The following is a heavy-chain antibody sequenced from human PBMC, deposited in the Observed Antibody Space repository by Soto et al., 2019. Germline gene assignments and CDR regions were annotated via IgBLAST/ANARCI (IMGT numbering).Heavy chain of an antibody. Sequence: SDTLSLTCAGSGGSISSHYWSWIRQPPGKGLEWIGYIYYSGSTNYNPSLKSRVTISVDTSKNQFSLKLSSVTAADTAVYYCARSSGYSSSRFDYWGQGILVTVSS. CDR2: IYYSGST. CDR1: GGSISSHY. D-gene: IGHD6-13*01. V-gene: IGHV4-59*11. J-gene: IGHJ4*02. CDR3: ARSSGYSSSRFDY.